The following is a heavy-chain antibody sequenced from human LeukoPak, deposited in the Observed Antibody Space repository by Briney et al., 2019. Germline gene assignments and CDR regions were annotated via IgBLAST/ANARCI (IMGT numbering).Heavy chain of an antibody. Sequence: ASVKVSCKASGGTFSSYAISWVRQAPGQGLEWMGGIIPIFGTANYAQKFQGRVTITTDESTSTAYMELSSLRSEDTAVYYCARGRNRITGTRTNWFDPWGQGTLVTVPS. CDR3: ARGRNRITGTRTNWFDP. V-gene: IGHV1-69*05. CDR2: IIPIFGTA. D-gene: IGHD1-7*01. CDR1: GGTFSSYA. J-gene: IGHJ5*02.